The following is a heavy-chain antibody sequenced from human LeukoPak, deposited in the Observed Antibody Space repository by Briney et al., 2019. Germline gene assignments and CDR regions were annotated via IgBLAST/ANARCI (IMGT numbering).Heavy chain of an antibody. D-gene: IGHD3-3*01. CDR3: AKVEDFWSGYYSYLNFDY. J-gene: IGHJ4*02. CDR2: ISSSSSTI. Sequence: GGSLRLSXAASGFTFSSYSMNWVRQAPGKGLEWVSYISSSSSTIYYADSVKGRFTISRDNAKNSLYLQMNSLRAEDTAVYYCAKVEDFWSGYYSYLNFDYWGQGTLVTVSS. CDR1: GFTFSSYS. V-gene: IGHV3-48*01.